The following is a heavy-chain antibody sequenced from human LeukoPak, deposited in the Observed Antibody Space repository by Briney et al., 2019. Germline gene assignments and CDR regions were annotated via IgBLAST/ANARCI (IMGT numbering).Heavy chain of an antibody. Sequence: GGSLRLSCAASGFTVRSNYMSWVRQAPGKGLEWVSGIYSGGSTYYADSVKGRFSISRDNSKNTLYLQMSSLRAEDTAVYYCAKDIGGYSYGYAVAWGQGTLVTVSS. D-gene: IGHD5-18*01. CDR2: IYSGGST. CDR3: AKDIGGYSYGYAVA. J-gene: IGHJ5*02. V-gene: IGHV3-66*01. CDR1: GFTVRSNY.